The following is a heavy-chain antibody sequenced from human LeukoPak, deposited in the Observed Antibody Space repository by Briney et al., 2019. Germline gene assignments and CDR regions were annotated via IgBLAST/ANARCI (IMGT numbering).Heavy chain of an antibody. Sequence: ASVKVSCKASGYTLTSDYLHWVRQAPGQGLEWMGVINPRSGSTVYAQRFLGRVTMTRDTSTSTVYMELSSLRSEDTAVYYCARGAVRGVLRYYFDYWGQGTLVTVSS. CDR3: ARGAVRGVLRYYFDY. V-gene: IGHV1-46*01. CDR1: GYTLTSDY. CDR2: INPRSGST. J-gene: IGHJ4*02. D-gene: IGHD3-10*01.